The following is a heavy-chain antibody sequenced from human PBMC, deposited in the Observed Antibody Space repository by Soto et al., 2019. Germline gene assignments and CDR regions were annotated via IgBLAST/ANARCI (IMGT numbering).Heavy chain of an antibody. Sequence: SDTLSLTCTVPSDSISTSYWSWIRQPPKKGLEWIGYIYYTGSTNYNPSLKTRVAISMDTSKNQFSLNLSSVTAADTAVYYYGDGHNRALFDFWSLRTLVPVSS. V-gene: IGHV4-59*01. CDR2: IYYTGST. CDR1: SDSISTSY. J-gene: IGHJ4*02. CDR3: GDGHNRALFDF. D-gene: IGHD1-20*01.